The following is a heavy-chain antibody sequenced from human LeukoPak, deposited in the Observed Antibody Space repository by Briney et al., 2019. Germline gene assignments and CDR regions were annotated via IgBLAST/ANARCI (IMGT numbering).Heavy chain of an antibody. J-gene: IGHJ3*02. CDR1: GFTFSSYS. V-gene: IGHV3-48*04. D-gene: IGHD1-26*01. Sequence: GGSLRLSCAASGFTFSSYSMNWVRQAPGKGLEWVSYISSSSSTIYYADSVKGRFTISRDNAKNSLYLQMNSLRAEDTALYYCAKDIGRFPHALDIWGQGTMVTVSS. CDR2: ISSSSSTI. CDR3: AKDIGRFPHALDI.